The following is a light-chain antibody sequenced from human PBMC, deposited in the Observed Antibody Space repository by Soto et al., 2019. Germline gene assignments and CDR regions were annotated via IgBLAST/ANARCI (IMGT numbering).Light chain of an antibody. V-gene: IGLV2-14*01. CDR1: SSDIGGYNF. CDR3: SSYTTTSALVV. CDR2: DVS. J-gene: IGLJ3*02. Sequence: QSALTQPASVSGFPGQSITISCTGTSSDIGGYNFVSWYRQHPGKAPKLIIFDVSDRPSGVSNRFSGSKSGHTASLTISGLQAEDEADYYCSSYTTTSALVVFGGGTKLTVL.